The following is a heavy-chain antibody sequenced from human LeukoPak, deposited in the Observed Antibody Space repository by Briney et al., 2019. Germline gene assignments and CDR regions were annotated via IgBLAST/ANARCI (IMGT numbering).Heavy chain of an antibody. CDR1: GYTFTSYG. Sequence: ASVKVSCKASGYTFTSYGISWVRQAPGQGLEWMGWISAYNGNTKYAQKFQGRVTMTTDTSTSTAYMELRSLRSDDTAVYYCAREADSGTPDYWGQGTLVTVSS. V-gene: IGHV1-18*01. J-gene: IGHJ4*02. D-gene: IGHD1-26*01. CDR2: ISAYNGNT. CDR3: AREADSGTPDY.